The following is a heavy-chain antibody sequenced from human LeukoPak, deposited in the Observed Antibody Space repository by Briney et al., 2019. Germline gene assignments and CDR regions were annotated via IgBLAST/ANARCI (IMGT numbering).Heavy chain of an antibody. V-gene: IGHV3-20*04. Sequence: GGSLRLSCAASGFTLDDYGMSWVRQAPGKGLEWVSGINWNGGSTGYADSVKGRFTISRDNAKNSLYLQMNSLRAEDTALYYCARDRGGLEWGAFDIWGQGTMVTVSS. CDR1: GFTLDDYG. CDR2: INWNGGST. CDR3: ARDRGGLEWGAFDI. J-gene: IGHJ3*02. D-gene: IGHD1-1*01.